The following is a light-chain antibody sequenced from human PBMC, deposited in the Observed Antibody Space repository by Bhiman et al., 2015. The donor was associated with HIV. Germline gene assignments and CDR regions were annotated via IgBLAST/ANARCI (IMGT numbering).Light chain of an antibody. Sequence: SYDLTQPPSVSVSPGQTATITCSGDKLGNKFTSWYQQKPGQSPVMVIHSDRKRPSGIPERFSGSNSGNTATLTISGTQAMDEADYSCQAWDSSSAIFGSGTKVSVL. CDR1: KLGNKF. CDR2: SDR. CDR3: QAWDSSSAI. V-gene: IGLV3-1*01. J-gene: IGLJ1*01.